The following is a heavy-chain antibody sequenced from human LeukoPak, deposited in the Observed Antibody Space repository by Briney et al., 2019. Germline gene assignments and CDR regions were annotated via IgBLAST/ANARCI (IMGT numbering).Heavy chain of an antibody. CDR3: ASNSGTNP. J-gene: IGHJ5*02. CDR2: IKQDGSEK. V-gene: IGHV3-7*01. D-gene: IGHD1-26*01. Sequence: GGSLRLSCGASGFTFCRYWMSWVRQAPGKGLEWVANIKQDGSEKYYVDSVKGRFTISRDNAKNSLYLQMNSLGAEDTAVYYCASNSGTNPWGQGTLVTVSS. CDR1: GFTFCRYW.